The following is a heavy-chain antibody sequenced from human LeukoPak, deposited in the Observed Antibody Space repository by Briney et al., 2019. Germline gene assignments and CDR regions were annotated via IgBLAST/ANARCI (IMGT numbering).Heavy chain of an antibody. CDR2: IYYSGST. CDR3: ASLTMYGYSSSKDY. J-gene: IGHJ4*02. D-gene: IGHD6-13*01. Sequence: SETLSLTCTVSGGSISSSSYYWGWIRQPPGKGLEWIGSIYYSGSTYYNPSLKSRVTISVDTSKNQFSLKLSSVTAADTAVYYCASLTMYGYSSSKDYWGQGTLVTVSS. V-gene: IGHV4-39*07. CDR1: GGSISSSSYY.